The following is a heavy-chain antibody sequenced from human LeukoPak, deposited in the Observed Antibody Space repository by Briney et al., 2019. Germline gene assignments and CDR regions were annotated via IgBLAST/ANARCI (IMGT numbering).Heavy chain of an antibody. CDR3: ARDVREKGYCSGGSCYQ. V-gene: IGHV4-61*02. D-gene: IGHD2-15*01. Sequence: SQTLSLTCTVSGGSISSGSYYWSWIRQPAGKGLECIGRIYTSGSTNYNPSLKSRVTISVDTSKNQFSLKLSSVTAADTAVYYCARDVREKGYCSGGSCYQWGQGTLVTVSS. CDR1: GGSISSGSYY. CDR2: IYTSGST. J-gene: IGHJ4*02.